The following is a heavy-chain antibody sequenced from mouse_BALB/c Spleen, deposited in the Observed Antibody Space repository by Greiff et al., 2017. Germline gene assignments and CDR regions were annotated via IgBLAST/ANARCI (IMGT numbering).Heavy chain of an antibody. CDR2: ISDGGSYT. V-gene: IGHV5-4*02. CDR1: GFTFSDYY. CDR3: AREGDGNYSDD. J-gene: IGHJ2*01. D-gene: IGHD2-1*01. Sequence: DVMLVESGGGLVKPGGSLKLSCAASGFTFSDYYMYWVRQTPEKRLEWVATISDGGSYTYYPDSVKGRFTISRDNAKNNLYLQMSSLKSEDTAMYYCAREGDGNYSDDWGQGTTLTVSS.